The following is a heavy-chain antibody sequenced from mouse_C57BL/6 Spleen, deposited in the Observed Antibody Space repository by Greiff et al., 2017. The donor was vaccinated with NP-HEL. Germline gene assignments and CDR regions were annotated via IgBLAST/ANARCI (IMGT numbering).Heavy chain of an antibody. D-gene: IGHD2-3*01. J-gene: IGHJ4*01. Sequence: EVQGVESGGGLVQPGGSMKLSCVASGFTFSNYWMNWVRQSPEKGLEWVAQIRLKSDNYATHYAESVKGRFTISRDDSKSSVYLQMNNLRAEDTGIYYCTDYDGYLYAMDYWGQGTSVTVSS. CDR3: TDYDGYLYAMDY. CDR1: GFTFSNYW. V-gene: IGHV6-3*01. CDR2: IRLKSDNYAT.